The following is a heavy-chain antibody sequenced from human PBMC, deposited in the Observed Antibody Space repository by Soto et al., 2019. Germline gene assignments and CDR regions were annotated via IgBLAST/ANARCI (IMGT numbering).Heavy chain of an antibody. CDR3: STWAYGTIDYYGLDP. Sequence: SETLPLTCAVYCVSFSGHSWTWIRQSPGKGLEWVGDINHSGRVNYSPSLKSRVTISLDTSKNQFSLTLSAVTAADTAMYYGSTWAYGTIDYYGLDPCGQGTPGTVGS. CDR1: CVSFSGHS. CDR2: INHSGRV. D-gene: IGHD2-8*01. J-gene: IGHJ5*01. V-gene: IGHV4-34*01.